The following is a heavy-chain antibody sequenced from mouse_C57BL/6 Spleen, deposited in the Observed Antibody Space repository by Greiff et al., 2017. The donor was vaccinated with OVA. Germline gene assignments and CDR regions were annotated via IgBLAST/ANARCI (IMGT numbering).Heavy chain of an antibody. J-gene: IGHJ2*01. V-gene: IGHV1-54*01. CDR1: GYAFTNYL. D-gene: IGHD2-3*01. Sequence: QVHVKQSGAELVRPGTSVKVSCKASGYAFTNYLIEWVKQRPGQGLEWIGVINPGSGGTNYNEKFKGKATLTADKSSSTAYMQLSSLTSEDSAVYFCARLEDDGYYFDYWGQGTTLTVSS. CDR2: INPGSGGT. CDR3: ARLEDDGYYFDY.